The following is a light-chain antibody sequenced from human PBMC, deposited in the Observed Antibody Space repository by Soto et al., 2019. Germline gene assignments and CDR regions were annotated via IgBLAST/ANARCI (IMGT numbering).Light chain of an antibody. CDR3: SSYTSSRTDV. Sequence: QSALTQPSSVSGSPGQSITLSCTGRSSDVGGYNYVSWYQQHPGKAPKLLIYEVSRRPSGVSNRFAGSESGNTAALTISGLQAEDEGDDDCSSYTSSRTDVFGTGTKLTVL. V-gene: IGLV2-14*01. J-gene: IGLJ1*01. CDR2: EVS. CDR1: SSDVGGYNY.